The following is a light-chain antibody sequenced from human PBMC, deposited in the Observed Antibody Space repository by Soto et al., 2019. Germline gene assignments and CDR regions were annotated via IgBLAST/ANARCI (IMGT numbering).Light chain of an antibody. CDR1: STDFVSYNR. J-gene: IGLJ1*01. Sequence: LTQPPSVSGSPGQSVTISCTGTSTDFVSYNRVSWYQQPPGTAPKLIIYEASNRPSGVPDRLSGSKSGNTASLTISGLQAADEADYYCSLYTSENTYVFGTGTKVTVL. V-gene: IGLV2-18*01. CDR2: EAS. CDR3: SLYTSENTYV.